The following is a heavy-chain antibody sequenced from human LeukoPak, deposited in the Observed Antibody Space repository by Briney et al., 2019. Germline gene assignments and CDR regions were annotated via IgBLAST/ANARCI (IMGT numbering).Heavy chain of an antibody. J-gene: IGHJ6*03. Sequence: GGSLRLSCEASGFTFNSYSMNWVGQAQGKGVEGVSYISSSSSNIYYADSVKGRFTISRDNEKKSLNLQMNSLRAEDTAVYYCARGSSEVRGNPYHYMDVWGKGTTVTVSS. V-gene: IGHV3-48*01. CDR2: ISSSSSNI. CDR1: GFTFNSYS. CDR3: ARGSSEVRGNPYHYMDV. D-gene: IGHD4/OR15-4a*01.